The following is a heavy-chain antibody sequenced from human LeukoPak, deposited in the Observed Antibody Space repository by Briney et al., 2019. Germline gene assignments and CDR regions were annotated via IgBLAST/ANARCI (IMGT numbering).Heavy chain of an antibody. D-gene: IGHD5-18*01. V-gene: IGHV3-23*01. CDR2: ISGSGGST. J-gene: IGHJ6*02. Sequence: GASLRLSCAASGFTFSSYAMSWVRQAPGKGLEWVSAISGSGGSTYYADSVKGRFTISRDNSKNTLYLQMNSLETEDTAVYFCARGPIDLWLYYGMDVWGQGTTVIVSS. CDR1: GFTFSSYA. CDR3: ARGPIDLWLYYGMDV.